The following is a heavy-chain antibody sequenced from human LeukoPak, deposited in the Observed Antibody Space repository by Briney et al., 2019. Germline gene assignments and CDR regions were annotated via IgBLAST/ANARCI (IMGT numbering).Heavy chain of an antibody. D-gene: IGHD3-10*01. V-gene: IGHV3-21*01. Sequence: GGSLRLSCAASGFTFSSYSMNWVRQGPGKGLEWGSSISSSSRYIYYADSVKGRFTISRDNAKNSLYLQMNSLRAEDTAVYYCARDFTLVRGAVYWYYYGMDVWGQGTTVTVS. CDR3: ARDFTLVRGAVYWYYYGMDV. J-gene: IGHJ6*02. CDR1: GFTFSSYS. CDR2: ISSSSRYI.